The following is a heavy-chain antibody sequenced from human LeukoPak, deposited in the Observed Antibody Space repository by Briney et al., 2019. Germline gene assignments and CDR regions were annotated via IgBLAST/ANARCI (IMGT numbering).Heavy chain of an antibody. Sequence: GGSLRLSCAASGFTFSSYSMNWVRQAPGKGLEWVSSISSSSSYIYYADSVKGRFTISRDNAKNSLYLQMNSLRAEDTAVYYCARDLGYCSSTSCPYWYFDLWGRGTQVTVSS. CDR3: ARDLGYCSSTSCPYWYFDL. D-gene: IGHD2-2*01. CDR2: ISSSSSYI. CDR1: GFTFSSYS. J-gene: IGHJ2*01. V-gene: IGHV3-21*01.